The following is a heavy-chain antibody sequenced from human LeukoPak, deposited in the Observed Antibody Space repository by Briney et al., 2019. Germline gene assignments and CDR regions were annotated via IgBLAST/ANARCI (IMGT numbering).Heavy chain of an antibody. CDR2: ISGSGGST. CDR1: GFTFSSYA. J-gene: IGHJ4*02. CDR3: ANGGVLLWFGDQFGY. Sequence: GGSLLLSCAASGFTFSSYAMSWVRQAPGKGLEWVSAISGSGGSTYYADSVKGRFTISRDNSKNTLYLQMNSLRAEDTAVYYCANGGVLLWFGDQFGYWGQGTLVTVSS. V-gene: IGHV3-23*01. D-gene: IGHD3-10*01.